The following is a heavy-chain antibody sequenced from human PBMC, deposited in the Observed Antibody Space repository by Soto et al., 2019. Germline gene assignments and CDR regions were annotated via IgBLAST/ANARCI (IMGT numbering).Heavy chain of an antibody. V-gene: IGHV3-23*01. J-gene: IGHJ4*02. CDR3: AKGPSYSGAYFPFGY. CDR2: ISGSGGST. D-gene: IGHD1-26*01. Sequence: SGGSLRLSCAASGFMFSSYGMSWVRQSPGKGLEWVSSISGSGGSTYYADSVKGRFTISRDNSKSTLYLQMSSLRAEDTAVYSCAKGPSYSGAYFPFGYWGQGTLVTDSS. CDR1: GFMFSSYG.